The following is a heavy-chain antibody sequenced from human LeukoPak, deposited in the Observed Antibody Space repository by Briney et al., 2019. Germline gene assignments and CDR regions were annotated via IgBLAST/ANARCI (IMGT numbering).Heavy chain of an antibody. V-gene: IGHV1-18*04. Sequence: ASVKVSCKASGYTFTSYGISWVRQAPGQGLEWMGLISAYNGNTNYAQKLQGRVTMTTDTSTSTAYMELRSLRSDDTAVYYCARDPGSGSQFSYWFDPWGQGTLVTVSS. D-gene: IGHD3-10*01. CDR3: ARDPGSGSQFSYWFDP. CDR1: GYTFTSYG. CDR2: ISAYNGNT. J-gene: IGHJ5*02.